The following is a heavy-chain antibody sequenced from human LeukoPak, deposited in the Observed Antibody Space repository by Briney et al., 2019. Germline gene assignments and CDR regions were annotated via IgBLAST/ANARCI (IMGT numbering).Heavy chain of an antibody. CDR1: GFTFSSYA. CDR2: ISYDGSNK. D-gene: IGHD1-26*01. J-gene: IGHJ3*02. CDR3: ARDCPYTSGSHSCRSLGDAFDI. V-gene: IGHV3-30-3*01. Sequence: PGGSLRLSCAASGFTFSSYAMHWVRQAPGKGLEWVAVISYDGSNKYYADSVKGRFTISRDNSKNTLYLQMNSLRAEDTAVYYCARDCPYTSGSHSCRSLGDAFDIWGQGTMVTVSS.